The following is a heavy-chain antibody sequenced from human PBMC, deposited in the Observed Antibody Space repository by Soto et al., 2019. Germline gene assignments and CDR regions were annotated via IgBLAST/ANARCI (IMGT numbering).Heavy chain of an antibody. CDR1: GYTLTELS. CDR3: ATDRPPGIAVAGIPPDALDI. J-gene: IGHJ3*02. Sequence: ASVKVSCKVSGYTLTELSMHWVRQAPGKGLEWMGGFDPEDGETIYAQKFQGRVTMTEDTSTDTAYMELSSLRSEDTAVYYCATDRPPGIAVAGIPPDALDIWGQGTMVTVPS. D-gene: IGHD6-19*01. V-gene: IGHV1-24*01. CDR2: FDPEDGET.